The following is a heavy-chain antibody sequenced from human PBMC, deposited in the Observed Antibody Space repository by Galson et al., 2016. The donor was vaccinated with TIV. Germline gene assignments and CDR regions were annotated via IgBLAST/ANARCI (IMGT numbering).Heavy chain of an antibody. Sequence: SVKVSCKASGYIFTNYGISWVRQAPGQGLEWLGWISGFNANTNSAQQFQGRVTMTTDTSTRTAYMELRSLTSDDTAMYYCARDRKDILTGYYVDYWGQGTLVTVSS. CDR3: ARDRKDILTGYYVDY. D-gene: IGHD3-9*01. V-gene: IGHV1-18*01. CDR2: ISGFNANT. CDR1: GYIFTNYG. J-gene: IGHJ4*02.